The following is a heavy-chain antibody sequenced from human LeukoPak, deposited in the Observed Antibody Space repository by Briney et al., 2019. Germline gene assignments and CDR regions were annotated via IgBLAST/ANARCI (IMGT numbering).Heavy chain of an antibody. D-gene: IGHD1-26*01. CDR2: ISYDGSNK. CDR3: ARAVEAWELLLSGFDY. CDR1: GFTFSSYA. J-gene: IGHJ4*02. V-gene: IGHV3-30*04. Sequence: GGSLRLSCAASGFTFSSYAMHWVRQAPGKGLEWVAVISYDGSNKYYADSVKGRFTISRDNSKNTLYLQMNSLRAEDTAVYYCARAVEAWELLLSGFDYWGQGTLVTVSS.